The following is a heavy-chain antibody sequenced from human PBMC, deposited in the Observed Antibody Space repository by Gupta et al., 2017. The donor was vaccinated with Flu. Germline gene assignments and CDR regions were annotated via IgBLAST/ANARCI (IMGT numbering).Heavy chain of an antibody. CDR2: INTNTGNP. J-gene: IGHJ4*02. CDR3: VRGPDSDFGDYFSY. Sequence: QVQVEQSGSELKKPGASVKVSCKASGYTFTNYAMNWVRQAPGQGLEWMGWINTNTGNPTYAQGFTGRFVFSLDTSVNTAYLQISSLKAEDTAVYFCVRGPDSDFGDYFSYWGQGTLVTVSS. V-gene: IGHV7-4-1*02. D-gene: IGHD4-17*01. CDR1: GYTFTNYA.